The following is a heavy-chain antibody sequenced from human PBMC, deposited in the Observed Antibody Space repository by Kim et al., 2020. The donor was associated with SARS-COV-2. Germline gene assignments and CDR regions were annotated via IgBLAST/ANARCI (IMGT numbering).Heavy chain of an antibody. CDR1: GFAFGDYA. J-gene: IGHJ4*02. CDR2: IRSNGYGGSK. Sequence: GGSLRLSCTGSGFAFGDYAMTWVRQAPGKGLEWVGFIRSNGYGGSKEFAADVKGRFVISRDDSKNIAYLHMHSLKTEDTAIYYCTRWDPWELLPHAFAFWGQGTLVTVSS. D-gene: IGHD1-26*01. CDR3: TRWDPWELLPHAFAF. V-gene: IGHV3-49*04.